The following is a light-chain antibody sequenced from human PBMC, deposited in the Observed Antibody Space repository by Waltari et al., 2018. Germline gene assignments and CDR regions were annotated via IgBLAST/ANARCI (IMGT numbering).Light chain of an antibody. V-gene: IGKV1-39*01. CDR3: QQSYSSPWT. CDR2: TAS. CDR1: QSISDY. Sequence: DIQMTQSPPALSASVGDRVAITCRCRQSISDYLHWYHQKPGKAPRVLIYTASSVQRGVPTRFSGSGSGTEFTLTISTLQPEDAATYYCQQSYSSPWTFGQGTKVEIK. J-gene: IGKJ1*01.